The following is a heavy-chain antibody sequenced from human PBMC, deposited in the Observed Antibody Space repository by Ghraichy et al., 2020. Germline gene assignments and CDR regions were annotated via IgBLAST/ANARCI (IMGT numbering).Heavy chain of an antibody. J-gene: IGHJ3*02. CDR1: GGSISSSSYY. D-gene: IGHD6-13*01. Sequence: SETLSLTCTVSGGSISSSSYYWGWIRQPPGKGLEWIGSIYYSGSTYYNPSLKSRVTISVDTSKNQFSLKLSSVTAADTAVYYCARQRPGMSDAFDIWGQGTMVTVSS. CDR2: IYYSGST. CDR3: ARQRPGMSDAFDI. V-gene: IGHV4-39*01.